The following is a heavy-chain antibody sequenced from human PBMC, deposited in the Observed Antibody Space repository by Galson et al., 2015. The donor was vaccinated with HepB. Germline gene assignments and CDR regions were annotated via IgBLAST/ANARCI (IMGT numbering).Heavy chain of an antibody. CDR1: GYTFTSYA. V-gene: IGHV7-4-1*02. CDR2: INTNTGNP. J-gene: IGHJ6*03. Sequence: SVKVSCKASGYTFTSYAMNWVRQAPGQGLEWMGWINTNTGNPTYAQGFTGRFVFSLDTSVSTAYLQISSLKAEDTAVYYCARGEEGYYYYYYMDVWGKGTTVTVSS. CDR3: ARGEEGYYYYYYMDV.